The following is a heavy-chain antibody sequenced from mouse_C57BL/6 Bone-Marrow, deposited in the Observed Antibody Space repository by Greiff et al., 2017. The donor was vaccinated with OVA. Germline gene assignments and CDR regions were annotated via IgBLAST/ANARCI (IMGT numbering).Heavy chain of an antibody. CDR3: TRYYDYDDYYAMDY. CDR1: GYTFTDYE. D-gene: IGHD2-4*01. CDR2: IDPETGGT. V-gene: IGHV1-15*01. J-gene: IGHJ4*01. Sequence: QVQLQQSGAELVRPGASVTLSCKASGYTFTDYEMHWVKQTPVHGLEWIGAIDPETGGTAYNQKFKGKAILTADKSSSTAYMELRSLTSEDSAVYYCTRYYDYDDYYAMDYWGQGTSVTVSS.